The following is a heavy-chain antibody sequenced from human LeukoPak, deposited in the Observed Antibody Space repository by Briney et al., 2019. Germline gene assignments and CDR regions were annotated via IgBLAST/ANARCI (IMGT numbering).Heavy chain of an antibody. CDR2: IYYSGST. CDR1: GGSISSSSYY. D-gene: IGHD3-22*01. Sequence: SETLSLTCTVSGGSISSSSYYWGWIRQPPGKGLEWIGSIYYSGSTYYNPSLKSRVTISVDTSKNQFSLKLSSVTAADTAVYYCARGFDYYDSSGYYGYWGQGTLVTVSS. J-gene: IGHJ4*02. V-gene: IGHV4-39*07. CDR3: ARGFDYYDSSGYYGY.